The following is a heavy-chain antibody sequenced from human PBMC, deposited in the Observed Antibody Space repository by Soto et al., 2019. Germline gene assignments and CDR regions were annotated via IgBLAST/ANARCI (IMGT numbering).Heavy chain of an antibody. Sequence: QVQLQQWGAGLLKPSETLSLTCAVYGGSFSGYYWSWIRQPPGKGLEWIGEINHSGSTNYNPSLKSRVTISVDTSKHQFSLKLSSVTAADTAVFYCARGPIVVVVAARGFGNWFDPWGQGTLVTVSS. V-gene: IGHV4-34*01. CDR1: GGSFSGYY. J-gene: IGHJ5*02. CDR2: INHSGST. D-gene: IGHD2-15*01. CDR3: ARGPIVVVVAARGFGNWFDP.